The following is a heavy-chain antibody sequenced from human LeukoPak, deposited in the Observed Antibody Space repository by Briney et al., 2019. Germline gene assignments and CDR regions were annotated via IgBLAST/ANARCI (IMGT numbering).Heavy chain of an antibody. V-gene: IGHV3-23*01. Sequence: PGGSLRLSCAASGFTFSSYAMTWVRQAPGKGLEWVSTISGSGVRTYYADSVKGRFTISRDNSKNTLYLQMNSLRAEDTAVYYCAKDLPEWLRLDYYYGMDVWGQGTTVTVSS. CDR1: GFTFSSYA. CDR3: AKDLPEWLRLDYYYGMDV. D-gene: IGHD5-12*01. J-gene: IGHJ6*02. CDR2: ISGSGVRT.